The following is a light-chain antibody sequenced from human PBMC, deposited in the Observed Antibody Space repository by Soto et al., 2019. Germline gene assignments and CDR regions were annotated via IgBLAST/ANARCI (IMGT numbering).Light chain of an antibody. CDR3: TSWTTSTTMK. CDR1: SRAVGAYNY. Sequence: QSALTQPASVSGSPGQAITISCTGTSRAVGAYNYVSWYQQHPGKAPKLMIYDVNIRPSGVSNRFSGSKSGNTASLTISGLQAEDEADYYCTSWTTSTTMKFGGGTQLTVL. J-gene: IGLJ2*01. V-gene: IGLV2-14*01. CDR2: DVN.